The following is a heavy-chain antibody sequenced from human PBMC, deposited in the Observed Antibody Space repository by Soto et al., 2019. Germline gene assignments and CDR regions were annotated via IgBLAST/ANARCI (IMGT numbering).Heavy chain of an antibody. CDR1: GGSVSSGDYY. CDR3: ARDGYGDYPSVYYYYGMDV. V-gene: IGHV4-30-4*08. Sequence: SETLSLTCTVSGGSVSSGDYYWSWIRQPPGKGLEWIGYIYYSGSTYYNPSLKSRVTISVDTSKNQFSLKLSSVTAADTAVYYCARDGYGDYPSVYYYYGMDVWGQGTTVTVSS. CDR2: IYYSGST. J-gene: IGHJ6*02. D-gene: IGHD4-17*01.